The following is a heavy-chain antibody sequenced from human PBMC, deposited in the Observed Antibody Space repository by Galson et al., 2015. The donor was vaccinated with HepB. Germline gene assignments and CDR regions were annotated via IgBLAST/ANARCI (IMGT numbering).Heavy chain of an antibody. CDR3: AGVNSGYDLGVFDY. D-gene: IGHD5-12*01. Sequence: TLSLTCTVSGGSISSGGYYWSWIRQHPGKGLEWIGYIYYSGSTYYNPSLKSRVTISVDTSKNQFSLKLSSVTAADTAVYYCAGVNSGYDLGVFDYWGQGTLVTVSS. V-gene: IGHV4-31*03. CDR1: GGSISSGGYY. CDR2: IYYSGST. J-gene: IGHJ4*02.